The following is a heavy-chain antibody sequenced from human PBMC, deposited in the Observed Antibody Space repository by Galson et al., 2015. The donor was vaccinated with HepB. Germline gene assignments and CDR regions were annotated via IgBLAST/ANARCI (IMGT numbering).Heavy chain of an antibody. CDR2: INQDGGEK. CDR3: AREWVVVPPIEAFDM. Sequence: SLRLSCAASGFTLSSYWMNWVRQAPGKGLEWVANINQDGGEKYYVDSVRGRFTISRDNAKNSLYLQINSLRAEDTAVYYCAREWVVVPPIEAFDMWGQGTMVTVSS. J-gene: IGHJ3*02. V-gene: IGHV3-7*01. CDR1: GFTLSSYW. D-gene: IGHD2-2*01.